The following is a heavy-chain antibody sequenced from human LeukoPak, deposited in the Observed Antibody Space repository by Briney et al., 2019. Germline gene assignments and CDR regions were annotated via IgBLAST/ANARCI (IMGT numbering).Heavy chain of an antibody. CDR3: TAKSGYYVHYYYGMDV. CDR2: IKSKTDGGTT. Sequence: GGPLRLSCAASGFTFSNAWMSWVRQAPGKGLEWVGRIKSKTDGGTTDYAAPVKGRFTISRDDSKNTLYLQMNSLKTEDTAVYYCTAKSGYYVHYYYGMDVWGQGATVTVSS. V-gene: IGHV3-15*01. J-gene: IGHJ6*02. D-gene: IGHD3-3*01. CDR1: GFTFSNAW.